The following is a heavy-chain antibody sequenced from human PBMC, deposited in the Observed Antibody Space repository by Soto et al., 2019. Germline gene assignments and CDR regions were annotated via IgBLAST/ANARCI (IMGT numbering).Heavy chain of an antibody. Sequence: PGGALRRSCAASGFTFSSYAMIWVRQAPGKGLEWVSAISGSGGSTYYADSVKGRFTISRDNSKNTLYLQMNSLRAEDTAVYYCAKRVAVAGPFDYWGQGTLVTAPQ. CDR2: ISGSGGST. CDR1: GFTFSSYA. D-gene: IGHD6-19*01. J-gene: IGHJ4*02. CDR3: AKRVAVAGPFDY. V-gene: IGHV3-23*01.